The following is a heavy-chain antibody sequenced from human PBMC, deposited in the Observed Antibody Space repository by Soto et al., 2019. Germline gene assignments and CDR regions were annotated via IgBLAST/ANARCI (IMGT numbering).Heavy chain of an antibody. D-gene: IGHD2-2*01. CDR1: GFTFSSSG. V-gene: IGHV3-30*18. Sequence: GGSLRLSCAASGFTFSSSGMHWVRQAPGKGLEWVTVISFDGSNKYYADSVRGRFTISRDNSKNTLYLQMNSLRTEDTAVYYCAKERMEQYQLLPFFDYWGNGTLGTVSS. CDR2: ISFDGSNK. J-gene: IGHJ4*01. CDR3: AKERMEQYQLLPFFDY.